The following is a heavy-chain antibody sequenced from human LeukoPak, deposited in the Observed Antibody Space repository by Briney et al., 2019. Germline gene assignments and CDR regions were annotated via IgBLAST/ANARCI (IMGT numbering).Heavy chain of an antibody. V-gene: IGHV3-33*08. CDR2: IWYAGNNK. CDR3: ARNGQQWPVYSCDD. J-gene: IGHJ4*02. D-gene: IGHD6-19*01. Sequence: GRSLRLSCAASGFTFGSYAMHWVRQAPGKGLEWVAVIWYAGNNKYYADSMKGRFTISRDNSKNTLYLHMNSLRVEDTAVYYCARNGQQWPVYSCDDWGQGTLVTVSS. CDR1: GFTFGSYA.